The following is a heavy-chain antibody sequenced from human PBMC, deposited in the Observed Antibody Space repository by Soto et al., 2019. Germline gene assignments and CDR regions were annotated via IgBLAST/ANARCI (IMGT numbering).Heavy chain of an antibody. V-gene: IGHV3-11*06. Sequence: GGSLRLSFAASGFTFSDYYMSGIGQAPGKGLEWGSYISSSSSYTNYADSVKGRFTISRDNAKNSLYLQMNSLRAEDTAVYYCARDLGYCSGGRCYRYYGMDVWAKGPRSPSP. CDR1: GFTFSDYY. D-gene: IGHD2-15*01. CDR2: ISSSSSYT. J-gene: IGHJ6*02. CDR3: ARDLGYCSGGRCYRYYGMDV.